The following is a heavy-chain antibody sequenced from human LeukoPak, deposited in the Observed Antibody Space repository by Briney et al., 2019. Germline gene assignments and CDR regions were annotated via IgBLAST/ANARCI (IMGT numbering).Heavy chain of an antibody. D-gene: IGHD3/OR15-3a*01. J-gene: IGHJ4*02. CDR1: GVSISSSNSY. Sequence: SETLSLTCTVSGVSISSSNSYWGWIRQPPGKGLEWIGSIYYSGNTYYNASLKSRVSISIDTSKNQFSLRLTSVTAADTAVYYCARQTGSGLFILPGGQGTLVTVSS. CDR2: IYYSGNT. V-gene: IGHV4-39*01. CDR3: ARQTGSGLFILP.